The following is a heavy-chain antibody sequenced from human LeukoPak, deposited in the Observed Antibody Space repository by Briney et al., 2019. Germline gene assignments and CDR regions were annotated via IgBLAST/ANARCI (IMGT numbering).Heavy chain of an antibody. J-gene: IGHJ4*02. D-gene: IGHD3-22*01. CDR2: IDPNSGGT. CDR3: ATGITMIVVVVSLRLDY. V-gene: IGHV1-2*02. Sequence: GASVKVSCKASGYTFTGYYIHWVRQAPGQGLEWMGWIDPNSGGTNYAQKFQGRVTMTRDTSISTAYMELGGLRSDDTAVYYCATGITMIVVVVSLRLDYWGQGTLVTVSS. CDR1: GYTFTGYY.